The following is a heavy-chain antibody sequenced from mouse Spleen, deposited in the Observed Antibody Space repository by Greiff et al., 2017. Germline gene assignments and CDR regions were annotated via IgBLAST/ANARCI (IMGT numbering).Heavy chain of an antibody. V-gene: IGHV6-6*01. Sequence: EVKLQESGGGLVQPGGSMKLSCAASGFTFSDAWMDWVRQSPEKGLEWVAEIRNKANNHATYYAESVKGRFTISRDDSKSSVYLQMNSLRAEDTGIYYCTSGVYYGNLFAYWGQGTLVTVSA. J-gene: IGHJ3*01. CDR3: TSGVYYGNLFAY. D-gene: IGHD2-1*01. CDR2: IRNKANNHAT. CDR1: GFTFSDAW.